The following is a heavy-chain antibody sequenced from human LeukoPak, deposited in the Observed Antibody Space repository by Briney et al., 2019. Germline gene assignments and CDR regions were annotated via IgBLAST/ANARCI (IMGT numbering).Heavy chain of an antibody. J-gene: IGHJ2*01. D-gene: IGHD4-23*01. CDR1: EYNFTNYW. CDR3: ARLNAVVTQWYFDL. Sequence: GESLKISCKGSEYNFTNYWIGWVRQMPGKGLEWMGIIYPGDSDTRYSPSFQGQVTISADKSISTAYLQWSSLKASDIAMYYCARLNAVVTQWYFDLWSRGTLVTVSS. V-gene: IGHV5-51*01. CDR2: IYPGDSDT.